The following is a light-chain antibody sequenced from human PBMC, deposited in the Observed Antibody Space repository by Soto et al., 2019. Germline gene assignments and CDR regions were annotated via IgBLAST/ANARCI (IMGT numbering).Light chain of an antibody. CDR2: GAS. CDR3: QLYGCAPPWT. V-gene: IGKV3-20*01. CDR1: QSVSSSY. Sequence: EIGLTQSPGPLSLSPGDRATLSCRASQSVSSSYLAWFQQRPGQAPRLLIYGASSRATGIPDRFSGSGSGTDFTITISRLEPEDVAGYYCQLYGCAPPWTFGQGTKVEIK. J-gene: IGKJ1*01.